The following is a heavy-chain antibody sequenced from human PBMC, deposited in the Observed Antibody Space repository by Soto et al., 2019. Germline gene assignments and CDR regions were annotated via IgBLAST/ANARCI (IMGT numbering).Heavy chain of an antibody. Sequence: ASVKVSCKASGYTFTSYAMHWVRQAPGQRLEWMGWINAGNGNTGYAQKFQGRLTMTRNTSISTAYMELSSLSFEDTAVYYCARERGGGYFDYWGQGTLVTVSS. V-gene: IGHV1-3*01. CDR1: GYTFTSYA. D-gene: IGHD3-16*01. CDR3: ARERGGGYFDY. J-gene: IGHJ4*02. CDR2: INAGNGNT.